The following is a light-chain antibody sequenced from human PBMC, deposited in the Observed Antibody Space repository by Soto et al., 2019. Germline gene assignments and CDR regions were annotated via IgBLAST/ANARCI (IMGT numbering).Light chain of an antibody. V-gene: IGKV1-33*01. J-gene: IGKJ4*01. CDR2: DAS. CDR1: PDISNY. CDR3: QQYDNLPLT. Sequence: DIQMTQSPSSLSASVGVRVTITCQASPDISNYLNWYHQKPGKAPKLLIYDASNLETGVPSRFSGSGSGTDFTFTISSLQPEDIATYYCQQYDNLPLTFGGGTKVEIK.